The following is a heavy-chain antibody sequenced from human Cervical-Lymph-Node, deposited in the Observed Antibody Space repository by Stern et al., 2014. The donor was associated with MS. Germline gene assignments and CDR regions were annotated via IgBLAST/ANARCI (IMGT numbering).Heavy chain of an antibody. CDR3: ARSQGGYVYYYYYYGMDV. D-gene: IGHD3-22*01. Sequence: QVQLQESGPGLVKPSETLSLTCTVSGGSISSYYWSWIRQPPGKGLEWIGYIYYSGSTNYNPSLKSRVTISVDTSKNQFSLKLSSVTAADTAVYYCARSQGGYVYYYYYYGMDVWGQGTTVTVSS. V-gene: IGHV4-59*01. J-gene: IGHJ6*02. CDR1: GGSISSYY. CDR2: IYYSGST.